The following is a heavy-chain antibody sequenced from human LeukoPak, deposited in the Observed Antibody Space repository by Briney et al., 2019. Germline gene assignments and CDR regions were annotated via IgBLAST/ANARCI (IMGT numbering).Heavy chain of an antibody. J-gene: IGHJ4*02. CDR1: GYTFTGYY. D-gene: IGHD4-11*01. Sequence: ASVKVSCKASGYTFTGYYMHWVRQAPGQGLEWMGWINPNSGGTNYAQKSQGRVTMTRDTSISTAYMELSRLRSDETAVYYCARGAVSKFDYWGQGTLVTVSS. CDR2: INPNSGGT. CDR3: ARGAVSKFDY. V-gene: IGHV1-2*02.